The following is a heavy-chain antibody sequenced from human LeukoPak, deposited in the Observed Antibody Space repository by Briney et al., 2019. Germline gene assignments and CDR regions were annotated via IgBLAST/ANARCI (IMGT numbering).Heavy chain of an antibody. CDR3: ARGGEWFGEKFDP. CDR2: MNPNSGNT. D-gene: IGHD3-10*01. CDR1: GYTFTSYD. V-gene: IGHV1-8*01. Sequence: ASVKVFCKASGYTFTSYDINWVRQATGQGLEWMGWMNPNSGNTGYAQKFQGRGTMTRNTSISTAYMELSSLRSEDTAVYYCARGGEWFGEKFDPWGQGTLVTVSS. J-gene: IGHJ5*02.